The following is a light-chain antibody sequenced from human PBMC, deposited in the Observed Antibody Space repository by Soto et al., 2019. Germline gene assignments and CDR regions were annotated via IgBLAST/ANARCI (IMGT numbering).Light chain of an antibody. Sequence: EMVLTQSPGTLSLSPGERATLSCRASQSVRGSYLAWYQQKPGQAPRLLIYDASKRATGIPARFSGSGFGTDFTLTISSLEPEDFAVYYCQQRSKWRTFGQGTKVDIK. J-gene: IGKJ1*01. CDR2: DAS. CDR1: QSVRGSY. CDR3: QQRSKWRT. V-gene: IGKV3-11*01.